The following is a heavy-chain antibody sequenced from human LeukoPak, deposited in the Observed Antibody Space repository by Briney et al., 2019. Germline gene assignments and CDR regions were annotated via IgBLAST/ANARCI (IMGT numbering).Heavy chain of an antibody. CDR3: ARDRGSMVRGVITTPDAFDI. D-gene: IGHD3-10*01. J-gene: IGHJ3*02. CDR1: GYTFTGYY. CDR2: INPNSGGT. V-gene: IGHV1-2*04. Sequence: ASVKVSCKASGYTFTGYYMHWVRQAPGQGLEWMGWINPNSGGTNYAQKFQGWVTMTRDTSISTAYMELSRLRSDDTAVYYCARDRGSMVRGVITTPDAFDIWGQGTMVTVSS.